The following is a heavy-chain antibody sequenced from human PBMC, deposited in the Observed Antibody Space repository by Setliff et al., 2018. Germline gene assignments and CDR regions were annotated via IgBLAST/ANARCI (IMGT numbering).Heavy chain of an antibody. V-gene: IGHV3-72*01. CDR3: TTVAIQIWSASGAFDI. Sequence: PGGSLRLSCVASGFTFSDHYMDWVRQVPGKGLEWVGRSRDKGNSYTTEYAASVKGRFTISRDASKNSLFLQMNSLRAEDTAVYYCTTVAIQIWSASGAFDIWGRGVLVTVSS. J-gene: IGHJ3*02. CDR2: SRDKGNSYTT. D-gene: IGHD5-18*01. CDR1: GFTFSDHY.